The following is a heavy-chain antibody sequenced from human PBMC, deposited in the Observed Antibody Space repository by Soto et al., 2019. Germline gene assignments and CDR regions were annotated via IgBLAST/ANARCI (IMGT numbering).Heavy chain of an antibody. CDR2: VYPGDSDT. J-gene: IGHJ3*02. V-gene: IGHV5-51*01. D-gene: IGHD3-10*01. CDR1: GYTFSTYW. Sequence: PGESLKISCHGSGYTFSTYWIAWVRQLPGKGLEWVGVVYPGDSDTRYSPSFQGQVTISADKSTSTVYLQWNTLKTSDTAIYYCPRHRRRVVSYSFDIPNQGKLVT. CDR3: PRHRRRVVSYSFDI.